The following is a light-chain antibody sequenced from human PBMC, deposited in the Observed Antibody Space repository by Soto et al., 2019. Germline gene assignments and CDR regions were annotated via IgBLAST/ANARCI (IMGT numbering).Light chain of an antibody. CDR3: QQSDTIPWT. Sequence: DIQMTQSPSSRSASVGDRVTITFRATQSITSYLHWYQQKPGKAPKLLIYAASSLQSGVPSRFSGGGSGTDFALTLSSLPSEDFATYYCQQSDTIPWTGDQGTKVEIK. CDR1: QSITSY. CDR2: AAS. V-gene: IGKV1-39*01. J-gene: IGKJ1*01.